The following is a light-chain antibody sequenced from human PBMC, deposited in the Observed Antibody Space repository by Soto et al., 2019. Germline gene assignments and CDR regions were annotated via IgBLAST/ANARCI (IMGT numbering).Light chain of an antibody. V-gene: IGKV3-15*01. CDR1: QSLSRN. CDR2: SAS. J-gene: IGKJ2*01. Sequence: EIVMTQSPATLSMSPGDRATLSCRASQSLSRNLAWYQQKPGLAPRLLIYSASTRAAGIPARFSGSGSGTDFTLTISSLRSEDFAVYYCQQYNNWPDTFGQGTKLEI. CDR3: QQYNNWPDT.